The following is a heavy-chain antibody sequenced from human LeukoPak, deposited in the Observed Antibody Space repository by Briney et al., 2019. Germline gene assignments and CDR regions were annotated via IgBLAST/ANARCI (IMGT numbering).Heavy chain of an antibody. D-gene: IGHD6-13*01. Sequence: SGGSLRLSCAASGFTVSSNYMSWVRQAPGKGLEWVSVIYSGGSTYYADSVKGRFTISRDNAKNSLYLQMNSLRAEDTAVYYCARNPRSLYYLDYWGQGTLVTVSS. CDR1: GFTVSSNY. CDR3: ARNPRSLYYLDY. J-gene: IGHJ4*02. CDR2: IYSGGST. V-gene: IGHV3-53*01.